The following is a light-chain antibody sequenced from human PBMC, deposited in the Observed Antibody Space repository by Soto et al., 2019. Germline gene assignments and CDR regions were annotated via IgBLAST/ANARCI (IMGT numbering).Light chain of an antibody. CDR3: QHDGSSSWT. J-gene: IGKJ1*01. CDR2: GAF. CDR1: QSVGSRY. Sequence: EIVLTQSPGTLSLSPGERATLSCRASQSVGSRYLAWYQQIPGQAPRLLIYGAFSRATGIPDRFSGGCSGSDVTLTVSRLEPEDFAVYYCQHDGSSSWTVGQGTKVEIK. V-gene: IGKV3-20*01.